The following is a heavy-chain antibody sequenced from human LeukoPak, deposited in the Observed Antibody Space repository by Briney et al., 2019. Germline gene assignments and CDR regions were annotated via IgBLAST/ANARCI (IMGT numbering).Heavy chain of an antibody. Sequence: GGSLRLSCAASGFTFSSYWMSRVRQAPGKGLEWVANIKQDGSEEYYVDSVKGRFTISRDNAKNSLYLQMNSLRAEDTAVYYCAREGCSGGSCYSFWFDPWGQGTLVTVSS. J-gene: IGHJ5*02. V-gene: IGHV3-7*01. CDR1: GFTFSSYW. CDR3: AREGCSGGSCYSFWFDP. CDR2: IKQDGSEE. D-gene: IGHD2-15*01.